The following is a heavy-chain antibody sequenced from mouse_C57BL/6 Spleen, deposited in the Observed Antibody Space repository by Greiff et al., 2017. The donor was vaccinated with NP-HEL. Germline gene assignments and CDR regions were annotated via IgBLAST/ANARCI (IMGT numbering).Heavy chain of an antibody. V-gene: IGHV5-9-1*02. D-gene: IGHD1-1*01. J-gene: IGHJ2*01. CDR1: GFTFSSYA. CDR3: TRFITTGGYYFDY. CDR2: ISSGGDYI. Sequence: EVMLVESGEGLVKPGGSLKLSCAASGFTFSSYAMSWVRQTPEKRLEWVAYISSGGDYIYYADTVKGRFTISRDNARNTLYLQMSSLKSEDTAMYYCTRFITTGGYYFDYWGQGTTLTVSS.